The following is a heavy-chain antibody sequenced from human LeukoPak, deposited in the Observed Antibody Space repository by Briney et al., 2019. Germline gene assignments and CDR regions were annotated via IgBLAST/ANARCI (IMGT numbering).Heavy chain of an antibody. CDR2: INSISETI. CDR1: GFTFSTYA. D-gene: IGHD3-10*01. J-gene: IGHJ4*02. V-gene: IGHV3-48*02. CDR3: ARDHAASGSFYDY. Sequence: PGGSLRLSCVASGFTFSTYAMNWVRQAPGRGLECVSYINSISETIYYADSVKGRFTISRDNAKNSLYLQMNSLRDEDTAVYYCARDHAASGSFYDYWGQGTLVTVSS.